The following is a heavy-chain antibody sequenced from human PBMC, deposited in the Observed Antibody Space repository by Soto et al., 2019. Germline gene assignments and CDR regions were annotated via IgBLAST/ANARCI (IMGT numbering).Heavy chain of an antibody. J-gene: IGHJ3*01. CDR3: ARDLWVVAATLYAFDF. V-gene: IGHV1-3*01. CDR1: GYTFTSYA. Sequence: ASVKVSCKASGYTFTSYAMHWVRQAPGQRLEWMGWINAGNGNTKYSQKFQGRVTITRDTSASTAYMELSSLRSEDTAVYYCARDLWVVAATLYAFDFWGQGTMVTVSS. CDR2: INAGNGNT. D-gene: IGHD2-15*01.